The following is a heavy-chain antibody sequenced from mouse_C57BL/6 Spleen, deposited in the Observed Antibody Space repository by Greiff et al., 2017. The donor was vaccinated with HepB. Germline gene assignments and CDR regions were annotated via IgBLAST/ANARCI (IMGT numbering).Heavy chain of an antibody. CDR3: ASGTTVVATDYYAMDY. CDR1: GYTFTSYW. Sequence: VQLQQPGAELVKPGASVKLSCKASGYTFTSYWMHWVKQRPGQGLEWIGMIHPNSGSTNYNEKFKSKATLTVDKSSSTAYMQLSSLTSEDSAVYYCASGTTVVATDYYAMDYWGQGTSVTVSS. D-gene: IGHD1-1*01. V-gene: IGHV1-64*01. J-gene: IGHJ4*01. CDR2: IHPNSGST.